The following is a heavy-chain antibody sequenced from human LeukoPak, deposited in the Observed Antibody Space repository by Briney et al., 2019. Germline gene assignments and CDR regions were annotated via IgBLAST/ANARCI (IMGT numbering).Heavy chain of an antibody. CDR3: AREYYDGAAFDI. D-gene: IGHD3-22*01. Sequence: GGSLRLSCAASGFIFSTYWMTWVRQAPGKGLEWVANIKQDGGQIYYVGSVKGRFTISRDNAKNTLYLQMNSLRGEDTALYYCAREYYDGAAFDIWGQGTMVTVAS. J-gene: IGHJ3*02. CDR1: GFIFSTYW. CDR2: IKQDGGQI. V-gene: IGHV3-7*01.